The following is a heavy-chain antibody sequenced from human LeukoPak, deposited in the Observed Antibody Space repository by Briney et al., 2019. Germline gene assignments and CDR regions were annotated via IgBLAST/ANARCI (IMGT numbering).Heavy chain of an antibody. CDR3: ARGGRVIVVIPTD. Sequence: GGSLRLSCAVSGFSVSSNYMNWVRQAPGKGLEWVSIIYYGDTTYYADSVKGRFTISRDNSKNTLYLQMNSLRAEDTAVYYCARGGRVIVVIPTDWGQGTLVTVSS. CDR1: GFSVSSNY. CDR2: IYYGDTT. D-gene: IGHD3-22*01. J-gene: IGHJ4*02. V-gene: IGHV3-53*01.